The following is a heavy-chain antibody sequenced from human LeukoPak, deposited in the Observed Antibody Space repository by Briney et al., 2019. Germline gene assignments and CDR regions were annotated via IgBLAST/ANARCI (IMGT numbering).Heavy chain of an antibody. J-gene: IGHJ4*02. V-gene: IGHV3-30*18. CDR1: GFTFSSYG. CDR3: AKDLTMIVGPRDY. CDR2: ISYDGSNK. D-gene: IGHD3-22*01. Sequence: GGSLRLSCAASGFTFSSYGMHWVRQAPGKGLEWVAVISYDGSNKYYADSVKGRFTISRDNSKNTLYLQMNSPRAEDTAVYYCAKDLTMIVGPRDYWGQGTLVTVSS.